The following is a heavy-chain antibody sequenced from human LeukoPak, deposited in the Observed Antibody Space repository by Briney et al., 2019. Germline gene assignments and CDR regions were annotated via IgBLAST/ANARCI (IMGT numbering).Heavy chain of an antibody. CDR1: GFTFSNYW. D-gene: IGHD3-3*01. V-gene: IGHV3-74*01. CDR2: ISSDGSTT. J-gene: IGHJ5*02. CDR3: ARASLLRFLEGNWFDP. Sequence: GGSLRLSCAASGFTFSNYWMHWVRQAPGKGLVWVSRISSDGSTTTYADSVKGRFTISRDNSKNTLYLQMNSLRAEDTAVYYCARASLLRFLEGNWFDPWGQGTLVTVSS.